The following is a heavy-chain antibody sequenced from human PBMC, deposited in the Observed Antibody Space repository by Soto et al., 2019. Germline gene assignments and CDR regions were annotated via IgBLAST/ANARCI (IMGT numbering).Heavy chain of an antibody. J-gene: IGHJ6*02. CDR3: ATGVDTAREGIPRYYYYGMDV. CDR2: IYYSGST. V-gene: IGHV4-59*01. D-gene: IGHD5-18*01. Sequence: PSETLSLTCTASGGSISSYYWSWIRQPPGKGLEWIGYIYYSGSTNYNPSLKSRVTISVDTSKNQFSLKLSSVTAADTAVYYCATGVDTAREGIPRYYYYGMDVWGQGTTVTVSS. CDR1: GGSISSYY.